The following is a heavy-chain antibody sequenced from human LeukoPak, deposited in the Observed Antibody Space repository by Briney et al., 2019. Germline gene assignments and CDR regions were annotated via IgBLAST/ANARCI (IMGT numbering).Heavy chain of an antibody. CDR3: ARQRGSAMVDY. Sequence: WMGIIYPGDSDTRYSPSFQGQVTISADKSISTAYLQWSSLKASDTAMYYCARQRGSAMVDYWGQGTLVTVSS. D-gene: IGHD5-18*01. CDR2: IYPGDSDT. J-gene: IGHJ4*02. V-gene: IGHV5-51*01.